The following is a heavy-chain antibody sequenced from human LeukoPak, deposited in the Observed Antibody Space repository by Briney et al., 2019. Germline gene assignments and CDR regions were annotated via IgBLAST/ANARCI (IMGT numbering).Heavy chain of an antibody. Sequence: ASVKVSCKASGYTFTAYRVHWVRQAPGQGLEWMGWIYPNSGGTDSARKFQGRVTLTRDTSISTAYMELTRLTSDDTAVYYCARGTCSTSSCYTFDYWGQGTLVTVSS. CDR1: GYTFTAYR. V-gene: IGHV1-2*02. CDR2: IYPNSGGT. J-gene: IGHJ4*02. D-gene: IGHD2-2*02. CDR3: ARGTCSTSSCYTFDY.